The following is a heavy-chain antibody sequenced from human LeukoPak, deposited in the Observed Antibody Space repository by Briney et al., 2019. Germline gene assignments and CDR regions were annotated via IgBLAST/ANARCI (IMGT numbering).Heavy chain of an antibody. CDR2: INNDGRST. J-gene: IGHJ3*02. CDR1: GFTFSRYW. CDR3: TRGGSPPEALGDAFDM. Sequence: GGSLRLSCAASGFTFSRYWMHWVRQAPGKGLVRVSRINNDGRSTIYADSVKGRFTISRDNAKSTLYLQMNSLRAEDTAVYYRTRGGSPPEALGDAFDMWGQGTMVTVSS. V-gene: IGHV3-74*01. D-gene: IGHD1-26*01.